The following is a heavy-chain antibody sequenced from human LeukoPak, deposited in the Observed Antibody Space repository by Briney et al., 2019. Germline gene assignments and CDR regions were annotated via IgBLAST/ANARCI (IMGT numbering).Heavy chain of an antibody. D-gene: IGHD3-10*01. CDR1: GFTFDDHG. CDR2: ISSSSSTI. J-gene: IGHJ4*02. CDR3: AKVTYGSGTYGAFDY. Sequence: PGGSLRLSCAASGFTFDDHGMSWVRQAPGKGLEWVSYISSSSSTIYYADSVKGRFTISRDNAKSSLYLQMNSLRAEDTAVYYCAKVTYGSGTYGAFDYWGQGTLVTVSS. V-gene: IGHV3-48*01.